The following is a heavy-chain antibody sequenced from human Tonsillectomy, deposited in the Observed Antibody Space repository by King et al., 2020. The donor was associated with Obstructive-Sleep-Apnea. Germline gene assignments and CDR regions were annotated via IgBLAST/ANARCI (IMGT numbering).Heavy chain of an antibody. V-gene: IGHV4-30-4*07. CDR3: ARYSRSRWDWFDP. CDR2: IYYSGST. J-gene: IGHJ5*02. Sequence: VQLQESGPGLVKPSQTLSLTCAVSGGSISSGGYSWSWIRQPPGKGLEWIGYIYYSGSTYYNPSLKSRVTISVDTSKNQFSLKLSSVPAADPAVYYCARYSRSRWDWFDPWGQGTLVTVSS. D-gene: IGHD6-13*01. CDR1: GGSISSGGYS.